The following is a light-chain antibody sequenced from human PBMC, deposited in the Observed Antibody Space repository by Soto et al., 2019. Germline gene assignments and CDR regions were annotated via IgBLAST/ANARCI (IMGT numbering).Light chain of an antibody. Sequence: QSALTQPASVSGTPGQSITISCTGTSSDVGGYNYVSWYQQHPGNAPKLMIYNVSNRPSAVSNRFSGSKSGNTASLTISGFPAEYEAEYYCSSYTSSTAYIFGTGTKVTVL. CDR1: SSDVGGYNY. CDR3: SSYTSSTAYI. CDR2: NVS. V-gene: IGLV2-14*03. J-gene: IGLJ1*01.